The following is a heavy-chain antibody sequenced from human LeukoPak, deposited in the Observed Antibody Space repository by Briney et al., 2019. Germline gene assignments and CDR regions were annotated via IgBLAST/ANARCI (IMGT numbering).Heavy chain of an antibody. J-gene: IGHJ4*02. Sequence: PGGSLRLSCAASGFTFSNYWMSWVRQAPGKGLEWVANIKQDGSEKNYVDSVKGRFTISGDNAKNSMYLQMNSLRAEDTAVYYCVSTQTFDYWGQGTLVTVSS. CDR2: IKQDGSEK. CDR3: VSTQTFDY. V-gene: IGHV3-7*03. CDR1: GFTFSNYW.